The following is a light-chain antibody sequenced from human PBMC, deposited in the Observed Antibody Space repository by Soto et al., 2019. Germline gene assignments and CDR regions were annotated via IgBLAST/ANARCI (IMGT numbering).Light chain of an antibody. CDR1: QAISNY. CDR2: DAS. Sequence: DIQMTQSPSSLSASVGDRVTITCQASQAISNYLNWYQQKPGKAAKLLIYDASNLETGVPSRFSGSGSGTDFTFTISSLQPEDIATYYCQQYDNLPPKTFGGGTKVEIK. V-gene: IGKV1-33*01. CDR3: QQYDNLPPKT. J-gene: IGKJ4*01.